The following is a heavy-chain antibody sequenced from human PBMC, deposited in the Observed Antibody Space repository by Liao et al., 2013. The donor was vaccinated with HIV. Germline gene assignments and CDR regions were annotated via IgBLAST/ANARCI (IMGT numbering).Heavy chain of an antibody. CDR2: IYYTGST. J-gene: IGHJ4*02. V-gene: IGHV4-34*01. CDR1: GGSVSGYY. Sequence: QVQLQEWGAGLLKPSETLSLSCSVSGGSVSGYYWSWFRQPPGKGLEWIGEIYYTGSTNYFPSLKSRVTISVDASNNRFSLKLTSVTAADTAVYYCAGDLIGDDYFHYWGQGTLVTVSS. D-gene: IGHD3-10*01. CDR3: AGDLIGDDYFHY.